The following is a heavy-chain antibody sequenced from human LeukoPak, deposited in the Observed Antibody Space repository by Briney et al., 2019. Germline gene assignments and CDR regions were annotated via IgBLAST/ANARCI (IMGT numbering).Heavy chain of an antibody. D-gene: IGHD4-11*01. CDR1: GYTFPRYE. CDR3: ARFAYSNYYYYYYYYMDV. CDR2: MNSNSGNT. J-gene: IGHJ6*03. V-gene: IGHV1-8*01. Sequence: ASVQVTCQACGYTFPRYEFHWLRQATGQELEWMGWMNSNSGNTGYAQKFQGRVTMIRNTSISTAYMELSSLRSEDTAVYYCARFAYSNYYYYYYYYMDVWGKGTTVTVSS.